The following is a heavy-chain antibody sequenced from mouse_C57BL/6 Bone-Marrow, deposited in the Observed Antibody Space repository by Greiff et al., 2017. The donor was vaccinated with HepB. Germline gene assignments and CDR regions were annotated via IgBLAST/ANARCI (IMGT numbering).Heavy chain of an antibody. CDR1: GYTFTSYW. Sequence: VQLQQSGAELVKPGASVKLSCKASGYTFTSYWMHWVKQRPGQGLEWIGMIHPNSGSTNYNEKFKSKATLTVDKSSSTAYMQLSSLTSEDSAVYYCARSRYDYEAYWGQGTLVTVSA. CDR2: IHPNSGST. CDR3: ARSRYDYEAY. J-gene: IGHJ3*01. V-gene: IGHV1-64*01. D-gene: IGHD2-4*01.